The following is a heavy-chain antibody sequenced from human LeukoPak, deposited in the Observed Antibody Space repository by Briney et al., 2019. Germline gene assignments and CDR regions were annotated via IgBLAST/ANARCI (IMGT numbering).Heavy chain of an antibody. J-gene: IGHJ4*02. CDR2: ISGSGDST. CDR1: GFTFSSYA. V-gene: IGHV3-23*01. CDR3: ATSLVGTKGPLDD. Sequence: HSGGSQRLSCEVSGFTFSSYAMTWVRQPPGKGLEKVSAISGSGDSTFYADSVRGRFTISRDNSKNTLFLQMSSLRAEDTAVYYCATSLVGTKGPLDDWGQGTLVTVSS. D-gene: IGHD1/OR15-1a*01.